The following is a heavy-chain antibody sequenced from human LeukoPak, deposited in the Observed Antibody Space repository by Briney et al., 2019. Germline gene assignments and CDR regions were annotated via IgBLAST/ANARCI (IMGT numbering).Heavy chain of an antibody. CDR1: GGSFSGYY. CDR3: ARGRWLQFSSYCDY. J-gene: IGHJ4*02. Sequence: SETLSLTCAVYGGSFSGYYWSWIRQPPGKGLEWIGEINHSGSTNYNPSLKSRVTISVDTSKNQFSLKLSSVTAADTAVYYCARGRWLQFSSYCDYWGQRTLVTVSS. D-gene: IGHD5-24*01. CDR2: INHSGST. V-gene: IGHV4-34*01.